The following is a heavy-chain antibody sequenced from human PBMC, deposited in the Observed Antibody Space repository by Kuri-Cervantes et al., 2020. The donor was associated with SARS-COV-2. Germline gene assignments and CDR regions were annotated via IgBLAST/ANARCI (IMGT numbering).Heavy chain of an antibody. CDR1: GFTFDDYT. CDR3: AKDGVGWENWLDP. V-gene: IGHV3-43*01. D-gene: IGHD1-26*01. J-gene: IGHJ5*02. Sequence: LSLTCAASGFTFDDYTMHWVRQAPGKGLEWVSLISWDGGSTYYADSVKGRFTISRDNSKNSLYLQMNSLRTEDTALYYCAKDGVGWENWLDPWGQGTLVTVSS. CDR2: ISWDGGST.